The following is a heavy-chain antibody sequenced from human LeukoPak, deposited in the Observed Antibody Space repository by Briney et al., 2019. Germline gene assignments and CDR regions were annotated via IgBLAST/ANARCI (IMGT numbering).Heavy chain of an antibody. J-gene: IGHJ4*02. D-gene: IGHD6-19*01. CDR3: AKAPALSSGWYRGGFDY. CDR2: IRGSGGRT. Sequence: VGSLRLSCAASGLTFSSYAMSWVRQAPGKGLEGVSAIRGSGGRTYYADSVKGRFTISRDNSKNTLYLQMNSLRAEDTAEYYCAKAPALSSGWYRGGFDYWGQGTLVTVSS. CDR1: GLTFSSYA. V-gene: IGHV3-23*01.